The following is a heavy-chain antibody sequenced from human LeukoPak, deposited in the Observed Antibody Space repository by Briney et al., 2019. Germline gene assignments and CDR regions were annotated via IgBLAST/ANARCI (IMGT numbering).Heavy chain of an antibody. Sequence: PSETLSLTCTVSGGSISSGSYYWSWIRQPAGKGLEWIGRIYTSGSTNYNPSLKSRVTISVDTSKNQFSLKLSSVTAADTAVYYCAREPIVGATMYNDAFDIWGQGTMVTVSS. CDR2: IYTSGST. J-gene: IGHJ3*02. V-gene: IGHV4-61*02. CDR1: GGSISSGSYY. CDR3: AREPIVGATMYNDAFDI. D-gene: IGHD1-26*01.